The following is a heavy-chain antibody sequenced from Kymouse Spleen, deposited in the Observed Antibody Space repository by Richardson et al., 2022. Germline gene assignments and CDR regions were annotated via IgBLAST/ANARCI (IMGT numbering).Heavy chain of an antibody. Sequence: EVQLVESGGGLVKPGGSLRLSCAASGFTFSSYSMNWVRQAPGKGLEWVSSISSSSSYIYYADSVKGRFTISRDNAKNSLYLQMNSLRAEDTAVYYCARDTYYDILTGYYGYYYYGMDVWGQGTTVTVSS. CDR2: ISSSSSYI. CDR3: ARDTYYDILTGYYGYYYYGMDV. V-gene: IGHV3-21*03. CDR1: GFTFSSYS. J-gene: IGHJ6*02. D-gene: IGHD3-9*01.